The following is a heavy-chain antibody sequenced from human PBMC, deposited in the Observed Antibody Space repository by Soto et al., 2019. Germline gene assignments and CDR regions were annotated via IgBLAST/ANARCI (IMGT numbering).Heavy chain of an antibody. CDR2: IIPIFGTA. CDR3: ARGNYYYGSGSHNWFDP. V-gene: IGHV1-69*13. D-gene: IGHD3-10*01. Sequence: SVKVSCKASGGTFSSYAISWVRQAPGQGLEWMGGIIPIFGTANYAQKFQGRVTITADESTSTAYMELSSLRSEDTAVYYCARGNYYYGSGSHNWFDPWGQGTLVTVS. J-gene: IGHJ5*02. CDR1: GGTFSSYA.